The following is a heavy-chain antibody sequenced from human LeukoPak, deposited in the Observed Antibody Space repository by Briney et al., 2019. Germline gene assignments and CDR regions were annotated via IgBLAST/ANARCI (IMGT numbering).Heavy chain of an antibody. CDR3: ARGAESGSYYFDY. D-gene: IGHD3-10*01. CDR2: IYYSGST. J-gene: IGHJ4*02. Sequence: SETLSLTCTVSGGSISSYYWGWIRQPPGKGLEWIGYIYYSGSTNYNPSLKSRVTISVDTSKNQFSLKLSSVTAADTAVYYCARGAESGSYYFDYWGQGTLVTVSS. V-gene: IGHV4-59*01. CDR1: GGSISSYY.